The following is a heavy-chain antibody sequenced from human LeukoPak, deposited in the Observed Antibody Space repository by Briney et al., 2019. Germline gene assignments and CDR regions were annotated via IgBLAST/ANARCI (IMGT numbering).Heavy chain of an antibody. J-gene: IGHJ4*02. V-gene: IGHV1-69*13. CDR2: IIPIFGTA. CDR3: ARRYYYDSSGPYTPLDY. D-gene: IGHD3-22*01. CDR1: GYTLTELS. Sequence: SVKVSCKVSGYTLTELSMRWVRQAPGQGLEWMGGIIPIFGTANYAQKFQGRVTITADESTSTAYMELSSLRSEDTAVYYCARRYYYDSSGPYTPLDYWGQGTLVTVSS.